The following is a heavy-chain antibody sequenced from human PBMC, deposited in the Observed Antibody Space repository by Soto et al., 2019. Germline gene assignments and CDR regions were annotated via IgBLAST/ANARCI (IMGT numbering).Heavy chain of an antibody. V-gene: IGHV4-31*03. J-gene: IGHJ4*02. D-gene: IGHD2-8*01. Sequence: SETLSLTCSVSGGYISSGGNYWSWIRQHPGKGLEWIGFIYYTGHTKYNAALKSRASISADMSENQFSLTLTSVTAADTAVYYCAREDINESFFDYWGLGTLVTVSS. CDR2: IYYTGHT. CDR3: AREDINESFFDY. CDR1: GGYISSGGNY.